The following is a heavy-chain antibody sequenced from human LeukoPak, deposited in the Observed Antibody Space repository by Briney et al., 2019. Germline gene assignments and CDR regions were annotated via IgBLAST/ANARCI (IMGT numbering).Heavy chain of an antibody. V-gene: IGHV1-2*02. CDR3: ARVGYCTNGVCYKGDY. CDR2: INPNSGGT. J-gene: IGHJ4*02. CDR1: GYTFTGYY. D-gene: IGHD2-8*01. Sequence: ASVEVSCKASGYTFTGYYMHWVRQAPGQGLEWMGWINPNSGGTNYAQKFQGRVTMTRDTSISTAYMELSRLRSDDTAVYYCARVGYCTNGVCYKGDYWGQGTLVTVSS.